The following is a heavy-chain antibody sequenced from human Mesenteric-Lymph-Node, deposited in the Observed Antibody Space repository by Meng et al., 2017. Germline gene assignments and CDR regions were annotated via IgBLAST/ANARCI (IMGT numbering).Heavy chain of an antibody. D-gene: IGHD6-19*01. V-gene: IGHV1-18*01. CDR3: ARQGNRWLVPTPIDH. CDR1: GYTFTSYG. CDR2: ISAYNGNT. Sequence: QVQLVQSGAEVKKPGAAVKVSCKASGYTFTSYGISWVRQAPGQGLEWMGWISAYNGNTNYAQKLQGRVTMTTDTSTSTAYMELRSLRSDDTAVYCCARQGNRWLVPTPIDHWGQGILVTVSS. J-gene: IGHJ4*02.